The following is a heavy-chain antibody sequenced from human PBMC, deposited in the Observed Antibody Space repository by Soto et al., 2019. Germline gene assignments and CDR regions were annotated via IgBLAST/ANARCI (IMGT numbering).Heavy chain of an antibody. CDR3: ARVRSGWGIDY. Sequence: QLQLQESGSGLVKPSQTLSLTCAVSGGSISSGGYSWSWIRQPPGKGLEYIGYIYHSGSTYYNPSLKSRVTISVDRSKNQFSLKLSSVTAADTAVYYWARVRSGWGIDYWGQGTLVTVSS. J-gene: IGHJ4*02. CDR2: IYHSGST. CDR1: GGSISSGGYS. V-gene: IGHV4-30-2*01. D-gene: IGHD6-19*01.